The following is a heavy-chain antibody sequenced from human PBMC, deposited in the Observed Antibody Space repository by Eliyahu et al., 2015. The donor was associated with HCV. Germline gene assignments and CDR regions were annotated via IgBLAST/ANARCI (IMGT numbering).Heavy chain of an antibody. D-gene: IGHD1-26*01. V-gene: IGHV5-10-1*03. CDR1: GYSFTSYW. Sequence: EVQLVQSGAEVKKPGESLRISCKGSGYSFTSYWISWVRQMPGKGLEWMGRIDPSDSYTNYSPSFQGHVTISADKSISTAYLQWSSLKASDTAMYYCARHPGGSYPYNWFDPWGQGTLVTVSS. CDR3: ARHPGGSYPYNWFDP. CDR2: IDPSDSYT. J-gene: IGHJ5*02.